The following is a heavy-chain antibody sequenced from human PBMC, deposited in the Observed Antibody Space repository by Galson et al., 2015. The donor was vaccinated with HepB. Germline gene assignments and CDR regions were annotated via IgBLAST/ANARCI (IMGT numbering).Heavy chain of an antibody. D-gene: IGHD3-3*01. V-gene: IGHV2-5*01. CDR2: IYWNDDK. J-gene: IGHJ5*02. Sequence: PALVKPTQTLTLTCSFSGFSLNNRGVGVGWIRQPPGKALEWLALIYWNDDKRYSPSLKGRLTITRDTSKNQVVLTLTNVDPVDSGTYYCAHSHFMEWFQGDKKDWFDPGGQGILVTVSS. CDR3: AHSHFMEWFQGDKKDWFDP. CDR1: GFSLNNRGVG.